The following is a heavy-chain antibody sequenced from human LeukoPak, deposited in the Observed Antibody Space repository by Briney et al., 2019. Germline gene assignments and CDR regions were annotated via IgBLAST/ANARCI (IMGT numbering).Heavy chain of an antibody. CDR2: IKQDXIEK. J-gene: IGHJ4*02. Sequence: NIKQDXIEKYYVDSVKGRFTISRDNAKNSLYLQMNSLRAKDTAVYYCARDRLYCSSTSCYTGFSDYWGQGTLVTVSS. V-gene: IGHV3-7*01. D-gene: IGHD2-2*02. CDR3: ARDRLYCSSTSCYTGFSDY.